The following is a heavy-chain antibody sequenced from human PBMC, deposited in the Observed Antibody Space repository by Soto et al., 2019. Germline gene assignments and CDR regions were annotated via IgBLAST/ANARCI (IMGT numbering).Heavy chain of an antibody. CDR3: ARGSRRTFDY. V-gene: IGHV3-21*01. CDR2: ISSGGSFI. Sequence: EVQLVESGGGLVKPGGSLRLSCAASGFTFSDFTMNCVRQAPGKGLQWVSSISSGGSFISYADSVRGRFTISRDNAKNSLYLQVDSLRAEDTAVFFCARGSRRTFDYWGQGTLVTVSS. J-gene: IGHJ4*02. D-gene: IGHD6-13*01. CDR1: GFTFSDFT.